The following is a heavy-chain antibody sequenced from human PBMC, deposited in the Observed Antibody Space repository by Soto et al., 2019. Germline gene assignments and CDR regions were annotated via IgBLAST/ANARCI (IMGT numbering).Heavy chain of an antibody. D-gene: IGHD3-22*01. CDR1: GYTFTSYG. J-gene: IGHJ6*02. V-gene: IGHV1-18*01. CDR2: ISAYNGNT. Sequence: ASVKVSCKASGYTFTSYGISWVRQAPGQGLEWMGWISAYNGNTNYAQKLQGRVTMTTDTSTSTAYMELRSLRSDDTAVYYCARDNYYDSSGYYYISYYYYYGMDVWGQGTTVTVSS. CDR3: ARDNYYDSSGYYYISYYYYYGMDV.